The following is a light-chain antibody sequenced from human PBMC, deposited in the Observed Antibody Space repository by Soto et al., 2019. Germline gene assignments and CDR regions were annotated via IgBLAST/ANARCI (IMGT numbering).Light chain of an antibody. J-gene: IGKJ3*01. CDR1: QSVSSY. CDR3: QQRSNWPIFT. Sequence: EIVLTQSPATLSLSPGERATLSCRASQSVSSYLAWYQQKPGQAPRLLIYDASNRATGIPARFSGSGSGTDFTLTINSLEPEDVAVYYCQQRSNWPIFTFGPGTKVDI. V-gene: IGKV3-11*01. CDR2: DAS.